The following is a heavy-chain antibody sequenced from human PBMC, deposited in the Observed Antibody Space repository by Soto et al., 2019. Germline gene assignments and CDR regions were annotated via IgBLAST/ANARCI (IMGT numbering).Heavy chain of an antibody. D-gene: IGHD6-13*01. CDR2: INAGNGNT. V-gene: IGHV1-3*01. Sequence: ASVKVSCKASGYTFTSYAMHWVRQAPGQRLEWMGWINAGNGNTKCSQKFQGRVTITRDTSASTAYMELSSLRSEDTAVYYCARGDRGIAAAGSYAFDIWGQGTMVTVSS. CDR1: GYTFTSYA. J-gene: IGHJ3*02. CDR3: ARGDRGIAAAGSYAFDI.